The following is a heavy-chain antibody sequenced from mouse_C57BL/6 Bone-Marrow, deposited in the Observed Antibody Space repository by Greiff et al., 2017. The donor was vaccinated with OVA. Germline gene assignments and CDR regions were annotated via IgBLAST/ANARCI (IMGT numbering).Heavy chain of an antibody. CDR1: GYTFTSYW. CDR3: ARGGTTVVAPFDY. CDR2: IDPSDSYT. D-gene: IGHD1-1*01. J-gene: IGHJ2*01. Sequence: QVQLKQPGAELVKPGASVKLSCKASGYTFTSYWMQWVKQRPGQGLEWIGEIDPSDSYTNYNQKFKGKATLTVDTSSSTAYMQLSSLTSEDSAVYYCARGGTTVVAPFDYWGQGTTLTVSS. V-gene: IGHV1-50*01.